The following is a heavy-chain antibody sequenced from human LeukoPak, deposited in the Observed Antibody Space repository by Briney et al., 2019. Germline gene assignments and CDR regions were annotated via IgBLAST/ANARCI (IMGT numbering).Heavy chain of an antibody. Sequence: SETLSLTCAVYGGSLSGSYWSRIRQPPGKGLEWIGEINHSGSANYNPSLKSRVTLSIDKSENQFSLNLNSVTAADTAVYYCARARRDSGYYKVDYWGQGTLVTVSS. CDR3: ARARRDSGYYKVDY. J-gene: IGHJ4*02. D-gene: IGHD3-3*01. CDR2: INHSGSA. CDR1: GGSLSGSY. V-gene: IGHV4-34*01.